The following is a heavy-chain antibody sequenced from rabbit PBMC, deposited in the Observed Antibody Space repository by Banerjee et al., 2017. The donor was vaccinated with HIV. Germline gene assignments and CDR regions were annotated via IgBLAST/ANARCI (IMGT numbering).Heavy chain of an antibody. J-gene: IGHJ4*01. CDR1: GFSFSSGYD. CDR2: IYVGSSVST. CDR3: ATGDL. Sequence: QEQLVESGGGLVTLGGSLTLTCTASGFSFSSGYDMCWVRQVPGKGLGWIGTIYVGSSVSTHYASWAKGRFAISKTSSTTVTLQMTSLTAADTATYFCATGDLWGPGTLVTVS. V-gene: IGHV1S45*01.